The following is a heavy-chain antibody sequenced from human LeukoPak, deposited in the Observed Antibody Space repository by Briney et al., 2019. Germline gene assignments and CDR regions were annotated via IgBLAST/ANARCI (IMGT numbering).Heavy chain of an antibody. CDR1: GGAISSSSYY. D-gene: IGHD6-13*01. V-gene: IGHV4-39*01. J-gene: IGHJ6*03. CDR3: ARHVTTSSSWYYGYYYYYMDV. Sequence: PSETLALTCTVSGGAISSSSYYSGWIRQPPGKGLEWIGSIYYSGSTYYNPSLKSRVTISVETSKNQFSLKLSSVTTADTAVYYCARHVTTSSSWYYGYYYYYMDVWGKGTTVTISS. CDR2: IYYSGST.